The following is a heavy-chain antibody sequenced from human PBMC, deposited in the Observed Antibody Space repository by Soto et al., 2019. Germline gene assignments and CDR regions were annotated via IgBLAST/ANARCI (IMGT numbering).Heavy chain of an antibody. CDR2: IYYTGGT. J-gene: IGHJ1*01. D-gene: IGHD6-25*01. CDR3: ARGGSGWAEYFQP. V-gene: IGHV4-30-4*08. Sequence: QVQLQESGPGLVEPSQTLSLTCTVSGGSIGSTDSYWSWIRRPPGKGLEWIGYIYYTGGTFYNPSLKSRLTISLETSSNQFSLTLTSVTATDTGIYYCARGGSGWAEYFQPWGQGTLVAVSS. CDR1: GGSIGSTDSY.